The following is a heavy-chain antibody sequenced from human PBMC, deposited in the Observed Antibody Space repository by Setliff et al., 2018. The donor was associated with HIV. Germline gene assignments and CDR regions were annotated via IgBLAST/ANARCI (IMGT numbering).Heavy chain of an antibody. CDR1: GYSFPHSR. CDR3: ARAGSFDPYYYMDV. V-gene: IGHV5-51*01. J-gene: IGHJ6*03. CDR2: IYPGDSDT. D-gene: IGHD3-10*01. Sequence: GESLKISCKGSGYSFPHSRIGWVRQMPGKGLEWVAIIYPGDSDTRYSPSFQGQVTISADTSISTAYLQRSSLKASDTAMYYCARAGSFDPYYYMDVWGKGTTVTISS.